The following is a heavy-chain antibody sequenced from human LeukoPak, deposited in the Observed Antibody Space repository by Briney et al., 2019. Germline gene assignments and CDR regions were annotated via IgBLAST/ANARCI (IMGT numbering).Heavy chain of an antibody. CDR1: GGTLSSYA. D-gene: IGHD5-18*01. CDR2: IIPIFGTA. CDR3: ASSRTTGYSNYVDY. Sequence: SLKVSCKASGGTLSSYAISWVRQAPGQGLEWMGGIIPIFGTANYAQKFQGRVTITTDESTSTAYMELSSLRSEDTAVYYCASSRTTGYSNYVDYWGQGTLVTVSS. J-gene: IGHJ4*02. V-gene: IGHV1-69*05.